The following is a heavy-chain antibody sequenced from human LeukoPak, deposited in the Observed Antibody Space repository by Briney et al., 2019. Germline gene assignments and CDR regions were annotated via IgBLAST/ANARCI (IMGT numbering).Heavy chain of an antibody. CDR3: ARGFPNSSSWRYYFDY. CDR1: GFIFSNYA. CDR2: ISYDGRNK. J-gene: IGHJ4*02. V-gene: IGHV3-30*09. Sequence: GGSLRLSCAASGFIFSNYAMYWVRQAPGKGLEWVAVISYDGRNKYYADSVKGRFAISRDTSKNTLYMQMNSLRAEDTAVYYCARGFPNSSSWRYYFDYWGQGTLVTVSS. D-gene: IGHD6-13*01.